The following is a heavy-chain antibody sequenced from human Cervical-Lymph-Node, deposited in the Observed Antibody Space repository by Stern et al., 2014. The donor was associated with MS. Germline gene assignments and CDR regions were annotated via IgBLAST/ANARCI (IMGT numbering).Heavy chain of an antibody. Sequence: VQLEESGPGLVKPSQTLSLTCTVSGGSISSGGYYWSWIRQPADKGLEWIGRIHDSGSTYYNPSLKSRVTISMDTVKNQFSLKLTSVTAADTAVYYCATTRWDLFTWNWFDPWGQGTLVTVSS. D-gene: IGHD1-26*01. CDR3: ATTRWDLFTWNWFDP. J-gene: IGHJ5*02. V-gene: IGHV4-61*02. CDR1: GGSISSGGYY. CDR2: IHDSGST.